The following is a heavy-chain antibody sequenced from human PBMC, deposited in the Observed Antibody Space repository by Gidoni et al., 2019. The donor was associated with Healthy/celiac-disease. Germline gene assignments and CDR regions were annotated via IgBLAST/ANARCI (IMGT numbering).Heavy chain of an antibody. J-gene: IGHJ3*02. CDR2: IYYSGST. D-gene: IGHD2-2*01. CDR1: VGSISSGCYY. Sequence: QVQLQESGPGLVKPSQTLSLTCTVSVGSISSGCYYWRWIRHHPGKGLEWIGYIYYSGSTYYNPSLKSRGTISVDTSKNQFSLKLSSVTAADTAVYYCARFVVVPAAIGLDAFDIWGQGTMVTVSS. V-gene: IGHV4-31*03. CDR3: ARFVVVPAAIGLDAFDI.